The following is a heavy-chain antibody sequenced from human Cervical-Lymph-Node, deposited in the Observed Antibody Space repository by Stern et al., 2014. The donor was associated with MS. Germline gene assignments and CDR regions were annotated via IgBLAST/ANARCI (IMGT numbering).Heavy chain of an antibody. J-gene: IGHJ4*02. Sequence: QVQLQESGPGLVKPSETLSLTCTVSGGSISSSSYYWGWIRQPPGTGLEGIGSIYYSGSPYHTPPLKSRFTIPVDPPKNQFPLKLSFVTAADTAVYYCARQPHYDFWSGLDYWGQGTLVTVSS. V-gene: IGHV4-39*01. CDR1: GGSISSSSYY. CDR3: ARQPHYDFWSGLDY. CDR2: IYYSGSP. D-gene: IGHD3-3*01.